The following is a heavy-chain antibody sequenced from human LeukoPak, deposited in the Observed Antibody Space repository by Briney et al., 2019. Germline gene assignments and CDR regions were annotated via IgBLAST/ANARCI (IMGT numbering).Heavy chain of an antibody. CDR1: GFTFSTYW. V-gene: IGHV3-74*01. D-gene: IGHD3-22*01. J-gene: IGHJ4*02. CDR3: ATGASAKSSSGVVFDW. CDR2: INGDGSSA. Sequence: GGSLRLSCTASGFTFSTYWMHWVRQAPGKGLVWVSRINGDGSSATYADSVKGRFTISRDNAKNTLYLQMNSLRLDDTAIYYCATGASAKSSSGVVFDWWGQGTMATVS.